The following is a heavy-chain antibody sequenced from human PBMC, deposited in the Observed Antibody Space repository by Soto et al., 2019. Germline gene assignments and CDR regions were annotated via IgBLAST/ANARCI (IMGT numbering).Heavy chain of an antibody. Sequence: DVQLLESVGTLVQPGGSLRLSCAASGFIFSNYAIYWVRQAPGKGLEWVSHIAGDSGSVDYTDSVKGRFTISRDNSKNALFLQMSPLRVDDTAVYYCAKDAIPYNRKHDGFHLWGQGTAVTVSS. CDR1: GFIFSNYA. J-gene: IGHJ3*01. CDR3: AKDAIPYNRKHDGFHL. V-gene: IGHV3-23*01. CDR2: IAGDSGSV. D-gene: IGHD2-2*02.